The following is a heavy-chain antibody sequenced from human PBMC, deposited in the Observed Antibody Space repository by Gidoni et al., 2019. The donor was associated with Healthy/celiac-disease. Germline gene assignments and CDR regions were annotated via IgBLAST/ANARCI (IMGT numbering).Heavy chain of an antibody. CDR2: ISGSGGST. J-gene: IGHJ6*03. V-gene: IGHV3-23*01. CDR1: GVTFSSYA. D-gene: IGHD3-22*01. Sequence: EVQLLESGGGLVQPGGSLRLSCAASGVTFSSYAMSWVRQAPGKGLEWVSAISGSGGSTYYADSVKGRFTISRDNSKNTLYLQMNSLRAEDTAVYYCAKASGYYNYYYYYMDVWGKGTTVTVSS. CDR3: AKASGYYNYYYYYMDV.